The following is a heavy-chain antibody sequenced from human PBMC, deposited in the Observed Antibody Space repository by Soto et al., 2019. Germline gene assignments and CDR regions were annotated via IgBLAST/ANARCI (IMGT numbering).Heavy chain of an antibody. CDR2: INPSGGST. CDR1: GYRFTSYY. J-gene: IGHJ6*02. Sequence: ASVKVSCKASGYRFTSYYMHWVRQTPRQGLEWMGIINPSGGSTSYAQKFQGRVTMTRDTSTSTVYMELSSLRSEDTAVYYCASPGAITMVRGVISHYYGMDVWGQGTTVTVSS. D-gene: IGHD3-10*01. V-gene: IGHV1-46*01. CDR3: ASPGAITMVRGVISHYYGMDV.